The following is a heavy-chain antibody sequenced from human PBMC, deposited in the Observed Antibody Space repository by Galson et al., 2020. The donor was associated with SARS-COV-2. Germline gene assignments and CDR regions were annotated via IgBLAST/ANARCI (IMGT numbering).Heavy chain of an antibody. CDR1: GTSISSGSYS. J-gene: IGHJ3*02. CDR2: ISHSGGT. CDR3: ARLHYGEYAPEAFDI. D-gene: IGHD4-17*01. Sequence: TLSLTCAVSGTSISSGSYSWNWIRQPPGKGLECIGYISHSGGTYYNPSLKSRVTISGDRSKNQFSLRLSSVTAADTAVYYCARLHYGEYAPEAFDIWGPGTRVTVAS. V-gene: IGHV4-30-2*01.